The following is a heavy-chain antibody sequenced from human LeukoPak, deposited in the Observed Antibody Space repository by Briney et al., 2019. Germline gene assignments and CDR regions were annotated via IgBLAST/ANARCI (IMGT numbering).Heavy chain of an antibody. Sequence: ASVKVSCKASGYTFTGYYMHWGRQAPGPGLGWVGGINPNSGGTNYAQKFQGRITMTRDTSIGTDYMELSRLRSDDTAVYYCARVAGIAVAGTGYWGQGTLVTVSS. V-gene: IGHV1-2*02. CDR2: INPNSGGT. CDR1: GYTFTGYY. D-gene: IGHD6-19*01. CDR3: ARVAGIAVAGTGY. J-gene: IGHJ4*02.